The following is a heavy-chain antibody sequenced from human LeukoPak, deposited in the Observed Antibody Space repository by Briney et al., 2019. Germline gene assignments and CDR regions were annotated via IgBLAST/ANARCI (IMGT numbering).Heavy chain of an antibody. J-gene: IGHJ5*02. CDR3: ARGDPHADL. Sequence: PGGSLRLSCAASGFDLSTYEMNWVRQAPGKGLEWIADITISGHTKNYADSVKGRFTISRDNAKTSLYLQMNSLRVEDTGVYYCARGDPHADLWGQGTLVGVSS. CDR1: GFDLSTYE. CDR2: ITISGHTK. V-gene: IGHV3-48*03.